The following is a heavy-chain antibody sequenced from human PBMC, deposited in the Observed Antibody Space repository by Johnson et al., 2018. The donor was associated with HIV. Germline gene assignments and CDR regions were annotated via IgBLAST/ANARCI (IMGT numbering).Heavy chain of an antibody. D-gene: IGHD4-17*01. CDR3: ARGMTTVTNHDAFDI. J-gene: IGHJ3*02. Sequence: MLLVESGGGLVQPGGSLKLSCAASGFTVSSNYMSWVRQVPGKRPVWVARIYNDGSRTTYADSVRGRFTISRDNSKNTLYLQMNSLRAEDTAVYYCARGMTTVTNHDAFDIWGQGTMVTVSS. CDR1: GFTVSSNY. CDR2: IYNDGSRT. V-gene: IGHV3-66*02.